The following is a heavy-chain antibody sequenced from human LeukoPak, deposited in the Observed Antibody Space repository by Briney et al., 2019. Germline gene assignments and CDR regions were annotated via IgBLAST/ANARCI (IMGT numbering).Heavy chain of an antibody. Sequence: AGGSLRLSCAASGFTFSSYSMNWVRQAPGKGLEWVSSISSSSSYIYYADSVKGRFTISRDNAKNSLYLQMNSLRAEDTAVYYCARDGKQLVWGSRKMDVWGKGTTVTVSS. J-gene: IGHJ6*04. CDR2: ISSSSSYI. CDR1: GFTFSSYS. CDR3: ARDGKQLVWGSRKMDV. V-gene: IGHV3-21*01. D-gene: IGHD6-6*01.